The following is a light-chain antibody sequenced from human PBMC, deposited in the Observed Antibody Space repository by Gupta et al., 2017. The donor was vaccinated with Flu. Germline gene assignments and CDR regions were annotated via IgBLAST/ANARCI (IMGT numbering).Light chain of an antibody. CDR1: QGISNY. CDR3: QKYNSASWT. CDR2: AAS. V-gene: IGKV1-27*01. J-gene: IGKJ1*01. Sequence: GDRVTITCRASQGISNYLAWYQQKPGKVPKLLIYAASTLQSGVPSRFSGSGSGTDFTLTISSLQPEDVATYYCQKYNSASWTFGQGTKVEIK.